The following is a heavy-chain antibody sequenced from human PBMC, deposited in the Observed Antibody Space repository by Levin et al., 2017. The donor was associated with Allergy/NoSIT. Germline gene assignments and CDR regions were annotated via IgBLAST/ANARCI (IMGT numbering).Heavy chain of an antibody. CDR1: GFTFSSYS. V-gene: IGHV3-21*01. Sequence: PGESLKISCAASGFTFSSYSMNWVRQAPGKGLEWVSSISSSSSYIYYADSVKGRFTISRDNAKNSLYLQMNSLRAEDTAVYYCARRGGSYEDYWGQGTLVTVSS. CDR2: ISSSSSYI. D-gene: IGHD1-26*01. J-gene: IGHJ4*02. CDR3: ARRGGSYEDY.